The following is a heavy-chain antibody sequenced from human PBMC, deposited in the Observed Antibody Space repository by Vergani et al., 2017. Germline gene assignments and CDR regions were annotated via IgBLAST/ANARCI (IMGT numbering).Heavy chain of an antibody. CDR1: GFTFSSYS. J-gene: IGHJ4*02. D-gene: IGHD1-26*01. CDR3: AGDHGSKVGLYPFDY. V-gene: IGHV3-21*01. Sequence: EVQLVESGGGLVKPGGSLRLSCAASGFTFSSYSMNWVRQAPGKGLEWVSSISSSSSYIYYADSVKGRFTISRDNAKNSLYLQMNSLRAEDTAVYYCAGDHGSKVGLYPFDYWGQGTLVTVSS. CDR2: ISSSSSYI.